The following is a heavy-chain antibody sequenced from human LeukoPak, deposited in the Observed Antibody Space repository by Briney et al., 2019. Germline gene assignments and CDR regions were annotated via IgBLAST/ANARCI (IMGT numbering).Heavy chain of an antibody. J-gene: IGHJ4*02. V-gene: IGHV4-59*12. Sequence: SETLSLTCTVSGGSISSYYWSWIRQPPGKGLEWIGYIYDSGSTNYNPSLKSRVTISVDTSKNQFSLKLSSVTAADTAVYYCARDQRGGLLWFGELPQGYFDYWGQGTLVTVSS. CDR3: ARDQRGGLLWFGELPQGYFDY. CDR1: GGSISSYY. CDR2: IYDSGST. D-gene: IGHD3-10*01.